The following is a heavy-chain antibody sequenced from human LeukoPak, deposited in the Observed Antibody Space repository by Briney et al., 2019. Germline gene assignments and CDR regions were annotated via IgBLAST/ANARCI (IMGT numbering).Heavy chain of an antibody. V-gene: IGHV1-8*01. J-gene: IGHJ4*02. CDR2: MNPNSGNT. CDR1: GYTFTSYD. Sequence: ASVKVSCKASGYTFTSYDINWVRQATGQGLEWMGWMNPNSGNTGYAQKFQGRVTMTRNTSISTAYTELSSLRSEDTTVYYCARDLRPYGSGSYYHWGQGTLVTVSS. D-gene: IGHD3-10*01. CDR3: ARDLRPYGSGSYYH.